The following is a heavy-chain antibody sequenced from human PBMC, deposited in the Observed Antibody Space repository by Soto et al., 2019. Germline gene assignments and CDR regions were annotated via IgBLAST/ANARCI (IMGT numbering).Heavy chain of an antibody. V-gene: IGHV1-18*04. CDR2: ISTKNGNT. CDR3: ATSYDSGFDP. D-gene: IGHD3-3*01. J-gene: IGHJ5*02. CDR1: GYSFSTYD. Sequence: LLLQSGAELKKPWASVKISCKASGYSFSTYDISWLRQAPGQGPEWMGRISTKNGNTNYAQNCQDRVTMTADTSSSTAYMELRGLRSDDTAKYYCATSYDSGFDPWGQGTLVTVSS.